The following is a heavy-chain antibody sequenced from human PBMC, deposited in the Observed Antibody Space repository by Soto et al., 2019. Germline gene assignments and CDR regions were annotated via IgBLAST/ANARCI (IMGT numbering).Heavy chain of an antibody. Sequence: GGSRRLSCSASGVTFTRDVMNWVRQAPGKGLEYVSGITSNGGSTFYADSVKGRFIISRDNSQNTVYLQISSLTTAETAVYYCLVASAAYWGEGP. V-gene: IGHV3-64D*06. J-gene: IGHJ4*02. CDR2: ITSNGGST. CDR1: GVTFTRDV. D-gene: IGHD6-13*01. CDR3: LVASAAY.